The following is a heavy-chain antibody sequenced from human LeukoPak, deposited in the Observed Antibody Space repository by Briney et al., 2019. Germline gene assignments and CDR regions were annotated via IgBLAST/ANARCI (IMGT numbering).Heavy chain of an antibody. D-gene: IGHD3-10*01. J-gene: IGHJ4*02. CDR3: AKDFGPYGSGSDSYFDY. Sequence: PGRSLRLSCAASGFTFSSYGMHWVRQAPGKGLEWVAVISYDGSNKYYADSVKGRFTISRDNSKNTLYLQMNSLRAEDTAVYYCAKDFGPYGSGSDSYFDYWGQGTLVTVSS. CDR1: GFTFSSYG. V-gene: IGHV3-30*18. CDR2: ISYDGSNK.